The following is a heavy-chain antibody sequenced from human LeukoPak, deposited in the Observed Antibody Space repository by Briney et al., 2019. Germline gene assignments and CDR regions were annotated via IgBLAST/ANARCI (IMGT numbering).Heavy chain of an antibody. CDR2: IYHSGST. J-gene: IGHJ4*02. CDR1: GYSISSGYY. D-gene: IGHD4-17*01. Sequence: PSETLSLTCTVSGYSISSGYYWGWIRQPPGKGLEWIGSIYHSGSTYYNPSLKSRVTISVDTSKNQFSLKLSSVTAADTAVYYCARVPAYGDYGRFDYWGQGTLVTVSS. V-gene: IGHV4-38-2*02. CDR3: ARVPAYGDYGRFDY.